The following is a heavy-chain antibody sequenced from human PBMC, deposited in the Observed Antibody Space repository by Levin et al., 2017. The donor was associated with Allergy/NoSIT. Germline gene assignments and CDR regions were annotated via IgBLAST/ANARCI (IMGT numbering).Heavy chain of an antibody. D-gene: IGHD1-1*01. CDR1: GGSFSGYY. CDR2: INHSGST. Sequence: SETLSLTCAVYGGSFSGYYWSWIRQPPGKGLEWIGEINHSGSTNYNPSLKSRVTISVDTSKNQFSLKLSSVTAADTAVYYCASFSTGTINYYYYMDVWGKGTTVTVSS. CDR3: ASFSTGTINYYYYMDV. J-gene: IGHJ6*03. V-gene: IGHV4-34*01.